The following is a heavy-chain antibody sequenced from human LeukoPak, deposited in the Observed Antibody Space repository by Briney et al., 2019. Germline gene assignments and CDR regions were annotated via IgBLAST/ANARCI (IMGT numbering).Heavy chain of an antibody. CDR3: ARDVDYYDIVTGYYQHFGMDV. V-gene: IGHV3-53*01. J-gene: IGHJ6*02. D-gene: IGHD3-9*01. CDR1: GFTFSSYA. CDR2: VYSGGST. Sequence: GGSLRLSSAASGFTFSSYAMHWVRQAPGKGLEWVSTVYSGGSTYYADPVKGRFTISRDNSKNTLFLQMNSLRAEDTAVYYCARDVDYYDIVTGYYQHFGMDVWGQGTTVTVSS.